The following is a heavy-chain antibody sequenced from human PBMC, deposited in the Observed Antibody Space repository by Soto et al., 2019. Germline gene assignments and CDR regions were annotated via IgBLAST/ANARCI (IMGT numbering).Heavy chain of an antibody. CDR3: ARDVEGY. J-gene: IGHJ4*02. Sequence: EVQLVESGGGLVKPGGSLRLSCAVSGLTFSTYTMNWVRQAPGKGLEWVSSISSSSVYIYYADSLKGRFTISRDNAKNSLYLQMNSLRAEDTAVYYCARDVEGYWGQGTLVTVSS. CDR2: ISSSSVYI. D-gene: IGHD2-21*01. CDR1: GLTFSTYT. V-gene: IGHV3-21*01.